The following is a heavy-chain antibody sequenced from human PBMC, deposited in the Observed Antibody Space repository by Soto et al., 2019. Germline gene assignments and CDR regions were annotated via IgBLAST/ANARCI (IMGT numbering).Heavy chain of an antibody. J-gene: IGHJ6*02. D-gene: IGHD6-13*01. CDR3: ASQHAGNYYYRMDV. Sequence: QVQLVQSGAEVKKPGSSVKVSCKASGGTFSSYAISWVRQAPGQGLEWMGGIIPIFGTANYAHKFQGRVTNTADEPTSKAYLEMISLRSEDTAVYYCASQHAGNYYYRMDVWGQGTTVTVSS. CDR1: GGTFSSYA. V-gene: IGHV1-69*01. CDR2: IIPIFGTA.